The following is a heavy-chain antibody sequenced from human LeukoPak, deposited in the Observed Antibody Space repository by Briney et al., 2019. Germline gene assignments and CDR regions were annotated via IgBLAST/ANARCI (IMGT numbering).Heavy chain of an antibody. J-gene: IGHJ4*02. V-gene: IGHV3-33*08. CDR3: ALGNYYDSVDY. D-gene: IGHD3-22*01. Sequence: GGSLRLSCAASGFTFSSYAMSWVRQAPGKGLEWVAVIWYDGSNKYYADSVKGRFTISRDNSKNTLYLQMNSLRAEDTAVYYCALGNYYDSVDYWGQGTLVTVSS. CDR2: IWYDGSNK. CDR1: GFTFSSYA.